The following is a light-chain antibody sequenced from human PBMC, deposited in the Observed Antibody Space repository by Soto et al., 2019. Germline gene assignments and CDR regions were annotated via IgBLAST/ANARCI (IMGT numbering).Light chain of an antibody. V-gene: IGKV3D-15*01. CDR1: QSVSSN. CDR2: GAF. Sequence: EIVLTHSPGTLSLSPVERATFSFSPSQSVSSNYLAWYQQKPGQAPRLLIYGAFKRATGIPDRFSGSGSGTEFTLTISSLQSEDFAVYYCQQYNNWPDTFGGGTKVDIK. CDR3: QQYNNWPDT. J-gene: IGKJ4*01.